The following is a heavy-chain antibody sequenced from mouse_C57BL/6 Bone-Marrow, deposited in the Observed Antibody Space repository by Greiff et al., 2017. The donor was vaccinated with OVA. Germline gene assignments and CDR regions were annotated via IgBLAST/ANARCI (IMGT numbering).Heavy chain of an antibody. Sequence: VQLQQSGPGLVQPSPSLSITCTASGFSLTSYGVHWVRQSPGKGLEWLGVIWRGGGTDYNAAFMARLSISKDNSKSQVFFKMNSLQADDTAIYYCARNRLELYAMGDWGQGTSVTV. CDR3: ARNRLELYAMGD. D-gene: IGHD3-2*02. CDR1: GFSLTSYG. CDR2: IWRGGGT. V-gene: IGHV2-2*01. J-gene: IGHJ4*01.